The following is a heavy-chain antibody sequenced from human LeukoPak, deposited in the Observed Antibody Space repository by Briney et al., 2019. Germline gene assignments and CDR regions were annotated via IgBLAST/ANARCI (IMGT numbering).Heavy chain of an antibody. CDR3: ARAPQTTVTIHGPS. CDR2: ISYDGSNK. J-gene: IGHJ5*02. D-gene: IGHD4-17*01. Sequence: GGSLRLSCSASGFTFSSYAMHWVRQAPGKGLECVAVISYDGSNKYYADSVKGRFTTSRDNSKNTLYLQMISLRAEDTAVYYCARAPQTTVTIHGPSWGQGTLVTVSS. CDR1: GFTFSSYA. V-gene: IGHV3-30-3*01.